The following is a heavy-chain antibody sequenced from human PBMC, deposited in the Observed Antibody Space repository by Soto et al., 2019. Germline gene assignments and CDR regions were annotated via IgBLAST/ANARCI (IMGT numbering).Heavy chain of an antibody. D-gene: IGHD3-3*01. J-gene: IGHJ6*03. CDR1: GGTFSSYA. Sequence: QVQLVQSGAEVKKPGSSVKVSCKASGGTFSSYAISWVRQAPGQGLEWMGGIIPIFGTANYAQKFQGRVTITADEPTSTAYREVSSLRSEDPAVYYCARPEGGADLRFLERNYFTVWGKGTPVTVP. CDR3: ARPEGGADLRFLERNYFTV. V-gene: IGHV1-69*01. CDR2: IIPIFGTA.